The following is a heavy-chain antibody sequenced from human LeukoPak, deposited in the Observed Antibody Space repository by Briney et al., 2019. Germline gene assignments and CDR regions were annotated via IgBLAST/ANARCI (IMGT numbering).Heavy chain of an antibody. D-gene: IGHD2-21*01. CDR3: AGGDPYCGGDCYWWFDY. V-gene: IGHV1-69*01. Sequence: GSSVKVSCKASGGTFSSYAISWVRQAPGQGLEWMGGIIPIFCTANYAQNFQGRVTITADESTSTAHIELSSLTSEDTAVYYCAGGDPYCGGDCYWWFDYWGQGPLVTVSS. CDR1: GGTFSSYA. CDR2: IIPIFCTA. J-gene: IGHJ4*02.